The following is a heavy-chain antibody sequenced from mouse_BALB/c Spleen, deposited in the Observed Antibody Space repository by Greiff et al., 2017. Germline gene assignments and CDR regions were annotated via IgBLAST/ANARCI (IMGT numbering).Heavy chain of an antibody. J-gene: IGHJ4*01. CDR2: INPYNGDT. D-gene: IGHD2-3*01. CDR3: ARGYDYAMDY. V-gene: IGHV1-20*02. CDR1: GYSFTGYF. Sequence: DVQLQESGPELVKPGASVKISCKASGYSFTGYFMNWVIQSHGKSLEWIGRINPYNGDTFYNQKFKGKATLTVDKSSSTAHMELRSLASEDSAVYYCARGYDYAMDYWGQGTSVTVSA.